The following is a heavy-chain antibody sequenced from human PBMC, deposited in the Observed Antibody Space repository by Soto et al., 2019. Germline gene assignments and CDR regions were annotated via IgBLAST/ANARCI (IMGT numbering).Heavy chain of an antibody. J-gene: IGHJ5*02. CDR1: GFNFNKYK. CDR3: VREASGFDP. Sequence: EVQLVESGGALVQPGGSLRLSCAASGFNFNKYKMNWVRQAPGKGLEWLSYISAGSGSTIYYADSVRGRFTISRDNAKDSLSLQMDSLRAEDTAVYYCVREASGFDPWGQGTLVIVSS. CDR2: ISAGSGSTI. V-gene: IGHV3-48*01.